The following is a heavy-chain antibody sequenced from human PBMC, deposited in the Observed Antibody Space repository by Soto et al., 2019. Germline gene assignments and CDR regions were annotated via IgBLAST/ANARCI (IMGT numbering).Heavy chain of an antibody. CDR2: IKSDGSST. J-gene: IGHJ6*02. Sequence: GGSLRLCCAASGFTSSNYWMHWVRQAPGKGLVWVSRIKSDGSSTSYADSVKGRFTISRDNAKNTLDLQMHGLRAEDMAVYYCARSVRSGSFPYYHYAMAVWGQGTTVTVSS. D-gene: IGHD3-10*01. V-gene: IGHV3-74*01. CDR1: GFTSSNYW. CDR3: ARSVRSGSFPYYHYAMAV.